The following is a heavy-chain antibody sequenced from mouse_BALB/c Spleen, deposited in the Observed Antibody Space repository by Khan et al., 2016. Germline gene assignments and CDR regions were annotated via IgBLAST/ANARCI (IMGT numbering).Heavy chain of an antibody. V-gene: IGHV14-3*02. CDR1: GFNIKDTS. J-gene: IGHJ2*01. CDR2: IDPANGNT. Sequence: VQLQQSGAELVKPGASVKLSCTASGFNIKDTSMHWVKQRPEQGLEWIGRIDPANGNTKYDPKFQGKATITADTSSTTAYLQLSSLTSDDTAVYCCTSYCFDDWGQGTTLTVSS. CDR3: TSYCFDD.